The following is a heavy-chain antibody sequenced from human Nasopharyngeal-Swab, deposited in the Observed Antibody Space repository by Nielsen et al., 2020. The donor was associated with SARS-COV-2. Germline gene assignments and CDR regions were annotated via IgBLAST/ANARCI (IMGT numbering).Heavy chain of an antibody. D-gene: IGHD3-10*01. CDR2: IYYSGST. J-gene: IGHJ6*02. V-gene: IGHV4-31*02. Sequence: WIRQPPGKGLEWIGYIYYSGSTYYNPSLKSRVTISVDTSKNQFSLKLSSVTAADTAVYYFARDLIYYYGSGSYGAPHYYYYGMDVWGQGTTVTVSS. CDR3: ARDLIYYYGSGSYGAPHYYYYGMDV.